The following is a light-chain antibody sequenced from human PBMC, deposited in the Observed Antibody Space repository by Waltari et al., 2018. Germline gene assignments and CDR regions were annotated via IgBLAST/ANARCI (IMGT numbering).Light chain of an antibody. V-gene: IGKV3-11*01. CDR1: QDISSY. J-gene: IGKJ3*01. Sequence: EIVLTQSPATLSLSPGERGTPSCRASQDISSYLAWYQQKPGQAPRLLIYDASKRATGIPARFSGSGSGTDFTLTISSLEPEDFALYYCQQRSNWRATFGPGTEVGIK. CDR2: DAS. CDR3: QQRSNWRAT.